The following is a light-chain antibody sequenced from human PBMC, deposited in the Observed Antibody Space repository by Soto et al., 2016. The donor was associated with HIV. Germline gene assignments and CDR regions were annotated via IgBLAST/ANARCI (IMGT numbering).Light chain of an antibody. CDR3: QVWDSGSDHQGVV. CDR2: RDS. J-gene: IGLJ2*01. V-gene: IGLV3-21*03. CDR1: NIESKV. Sequence: SYVLTQLPSVSVAPGKTASITCGGDNIESKVVHWYQQRPGQAPVLVVYRDSDRPSGIPERFSGSKLWEHGHPDHQKGRSRDEADYYCQVWDSGSDHQGVVFGGGTKLTVL.